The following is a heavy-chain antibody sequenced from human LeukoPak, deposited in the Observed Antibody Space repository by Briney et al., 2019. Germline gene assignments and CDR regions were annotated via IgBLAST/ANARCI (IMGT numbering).Heavy chain of an antibody. Sequence: ASVKVSCKASGYTFTSYDINWVRPATGQGLEWMGWMNPNSGNTGYAQKFQGRVTMTRNTSISTAYMELSSLRSEDTAVYYCARLGYSSGWYSSYYYGMDVWGQGTTVTVSS. V-gene: IGHV1-8*01. CDR3: ARLGYSSGWYSSYYYGMDV. CDR1: GYTFTSYD. J-gene: IGHJ6*02. D-gene: IGHD6-19*01. CDR2: MNPNSGNT.